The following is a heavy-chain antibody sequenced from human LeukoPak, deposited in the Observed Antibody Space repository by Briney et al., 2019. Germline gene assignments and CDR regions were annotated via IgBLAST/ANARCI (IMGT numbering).Heavy chain of an antibody. Sequence: ASVKVSCKASGYTFTNYGISWVRQAPGQGLEWMGWIGAYNGHTTYAQNIQGRLTMTTDTSTSTAYMDLRSPRSDDTAVYYCVRDFSCGGGTCSDCFDPWGQGTLVTVSS. CDR2: IGAYNGHT. CDR3: VRDFSCGGGTCSDCFDP. J-gene: IGHJ5*02. V-gene: IGHV1-18*01. CDR1: GYTFTNYG. D-gene: IGHD2-15*01.